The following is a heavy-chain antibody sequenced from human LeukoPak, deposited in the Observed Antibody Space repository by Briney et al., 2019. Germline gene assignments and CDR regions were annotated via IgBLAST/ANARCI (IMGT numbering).Heavy chain of an antibody. CDR2: IYYSGST. CDR3: ARLVITGYTSTWYLFDY. J-gene: IGHJ4*02. V-gene: IGHV4-59*08. Sequence: SETLSLTCSVSAGSISSDYWSWIRQPPGKGLEWIGHIYYSGSTKYNSSLKSRVTMSVDTSKSQFSLRLSSVTAADTAIYYCARLVITGYTSTWYLFDYWGQGTLVTVSS. D-gene: IGHD6-13*01. CDR1: AGSISSDY.